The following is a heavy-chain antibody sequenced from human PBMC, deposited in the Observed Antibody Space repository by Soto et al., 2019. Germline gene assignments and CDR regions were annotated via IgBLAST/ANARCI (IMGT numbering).Heavy chain of an antibody. D-gene: IGHD6-19*01. CDR2: ISSSSSTI. Sequence: GGSLRLSCTASGFTFSSYGMNWVRKAQGKGLEWVSSISSSSSTIYYADSVRGRFTISRDNAKNSLYLQMNSLRDEDTAVYYCAREISVAGGHFDYWGQGTLVTVSS. J-gene: IGHJ4*02. CDR1: GFTFSSYG. CDR3: AREISVAGGHFDY. V-gene: IGHV3-48*02.